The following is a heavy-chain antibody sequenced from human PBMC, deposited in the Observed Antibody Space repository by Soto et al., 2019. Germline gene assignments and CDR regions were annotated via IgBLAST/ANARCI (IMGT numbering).Heavy chain of an antibody. Sequence: QITLKESGPTLVKPTQTFTLTCTFSGFSLSTSGVGVGWIRQPPGKALEWLALIYWDDDKRYSPSLKSRLTITKDTSKNQVVLTMTNMDPVDTATYYCAHRQTYCGGNCYSGFDYWGQGTLVTVSS. CDR3: AHRQTYCGGNCYSGFDY. V-gene: IGHV2-5*02. CDR2: IYWDDDK. D-gene: IGHD2-21*02. CDR1: GFSLSTSGVG. J-gene: IGHJ4*02.